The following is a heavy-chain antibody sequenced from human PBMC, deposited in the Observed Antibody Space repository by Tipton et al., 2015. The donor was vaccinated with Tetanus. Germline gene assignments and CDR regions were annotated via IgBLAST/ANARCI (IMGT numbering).Heavy chain of an antibody. V-gene: IGHV3-23*01. CDR1: GFTFSDYA. CDR2: ITHSGGST. Sequence: GSLRLSCAVFGFTFSDYAMNWVRQAPGKGLEWVSAITHSGGSTYYADSVKGRFTVSRDNSKSTLYLQMTSLRAEDTAVYYCAKMYGSGTWNNLVDYWGQGTLVTVSS. D-gene: IGHD3-10*01. J-gene: IGHJ4*02. CDR3: AKMYGSGTWNNLVDY.